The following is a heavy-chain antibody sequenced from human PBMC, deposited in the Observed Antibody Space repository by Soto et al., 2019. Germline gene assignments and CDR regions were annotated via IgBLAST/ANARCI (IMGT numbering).Heavy chain of an antibody. V-gene: IGHV1-2*04. D-gene: IGHD1-26*01. J-gene: IGHJ6*03. CDR2: INPNGGVT. CDR3: ARESGGAPATLDYYYFYMDV. CDR1: GDSLNDYY. Sequence: QVQLVQSGAEVRKPGASVTVSCRSSGDSLNDYYIHWVRQAPGQGFEWMGWINPNGGVTKYAQKFQGWVSMTRDTSISTGYMQLSRLRSDDTAVYYWARESGGAPATLDYYYFYMDVWGTGTTVTVSS.